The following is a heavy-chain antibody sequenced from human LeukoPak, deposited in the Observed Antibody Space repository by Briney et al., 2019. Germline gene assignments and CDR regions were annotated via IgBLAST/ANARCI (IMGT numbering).Heavy chain of an antibody. D-gene: IGHD2-2*01. V-gene: IGHV1-18*01. CDR1: GYTFTSYG. CDR3: ARVVVPAAADVNWFDP. CDR2: ISAYNGNT. J-gene: IGHJ5*02. Sequence: GASVKVSCKASGYTFTSYGISWVRQAPGQGLEWMGWISAYNGNTNYAQKLQGRVTMTTDTSTSTAYMELRSLRSDDTAVYYCARVVVPAAADVNWFDPWGQGTLVTVSS.